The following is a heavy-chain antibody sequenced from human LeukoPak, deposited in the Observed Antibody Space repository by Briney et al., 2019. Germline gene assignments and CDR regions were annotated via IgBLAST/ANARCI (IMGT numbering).Heavy chain of an antibody. V-gene: IGHV3-9*01. J-gene: IGHJ5*02. Sequence: SLRLSCAASGFTFDDYAMHWVRHTPGKGLEWVSGISWNSGHIGYADSVKGRFTISRDNAKNSLYLQMNSLRAEDTALYYCAKDKWSGAVKFNWFDPWGQGTLVTVSS. D-gene: IGHD6-19*01. CDR3: AKDKWSGAVKFNWFDP. CDR2: ISWNSGHI. CDR1: GFTFDDYA.